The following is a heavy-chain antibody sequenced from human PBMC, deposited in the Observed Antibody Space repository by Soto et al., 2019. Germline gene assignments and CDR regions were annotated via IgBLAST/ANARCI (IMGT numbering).Heavy chain of an antibody. CDR2: IKQDGSEK. D-gene: IGHD3-3*01. Sequence: GSLRLSCAASGFTFSSYWMSWVRQAPGKGLEWVANIKQDGSEKYYVDSVKGRFTISRDNAKNSLYLQMNSLRAEDTAVYYCAKGTYYDFWSGYYIATYFDYWGQGTLVTVSS. CDR3: AKGTYYDFWSGYYIATYFDY. V-gene: IGHV3-7*01. CDR1: GFTFSSYW. J-gene: IGHJ4*02.